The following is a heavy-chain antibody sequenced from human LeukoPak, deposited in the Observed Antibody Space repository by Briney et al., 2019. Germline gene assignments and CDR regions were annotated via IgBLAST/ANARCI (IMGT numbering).Heavy chain of an antibody. CDR1: GGTFSSNA. V-gene: IGHV1-69*04. J-gene: IGHJ4*02. CDR3: ATQGLDSRNRYYDY. D-gene: IGHD3-10*01. Sequence: ASVTVSCKTSGGTFSSNAISWVRQAPGQGLEWMGRIIPIINIENYAQKFQGRLTITADRSTNTAYMELRSLASDDTAVYYCATQGLDSRNRYYDYWGQGSLVIVSS. CDR2: IIPIINIE.